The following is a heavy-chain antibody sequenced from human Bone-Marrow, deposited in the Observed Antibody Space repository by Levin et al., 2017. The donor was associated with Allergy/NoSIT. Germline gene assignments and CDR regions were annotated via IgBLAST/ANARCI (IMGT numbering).Heavy chain of an antibody. CDR3: ARVKGYGLRLGELLKNWFDP. Sequence: GESLKISCAASGFTFSSYSMNWVRQAPGKGLEWVSSISSSSSYIYYADSVKGRFTISRDNAKNTLYLQMNSLRAEDTAVYYCARVKGYGLRLGELLKNWFDPWGQGTLVTVSS. D-gene: IGHD3-16*01. CDR1: GFTFSSYS. V-gene: IGHV3-21*01. J-gene: IGHJ5*02. CDR2: ISSSSSYI.